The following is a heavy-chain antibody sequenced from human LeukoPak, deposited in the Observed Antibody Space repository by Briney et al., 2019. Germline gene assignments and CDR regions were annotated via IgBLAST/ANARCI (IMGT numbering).Heavy chain of an antibody. J-gene: IGHJ4*02. CDR3: AKASDGSGSHVPPFDY. D-gene: IGHD3-10*01. CDR1: GFIFSSYW. CDR2: INTDGSST. V-gene: IGHV3-74*01. Sequence: GGSLRLSCAASGFIFSSYWMHWVRQAPGKGLVWVSRINTDGSSTSYADSVKGRFTISRDNAKNTLYLQMNSLRAEDTAVYYCAKASDGSGSHVPPFDYWGQGTLVTVSS.